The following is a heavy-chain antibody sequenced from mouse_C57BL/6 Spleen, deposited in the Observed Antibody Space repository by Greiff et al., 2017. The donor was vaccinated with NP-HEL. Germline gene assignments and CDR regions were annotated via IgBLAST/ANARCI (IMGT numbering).Heavy chain of an antibody. V-gene: IGHV1-81*01. D-gene: IGHD2-14*01. CDR1: GYTFTSYG. Sequence: QVHVKQSGAELARPGASVKLSCKASGYTFTSYGIRWVKQRPGQGLEWIGEIYPRSGNTYYNEKFKGKATLTADKSSSTAYMELRSLTSEDSAVYYCARERVLAMDYWGKGTSVTVSS. CDR3: ARERVLAMDY. CDR2: IYPRSGNT. J-gene: IGHJ4*01.